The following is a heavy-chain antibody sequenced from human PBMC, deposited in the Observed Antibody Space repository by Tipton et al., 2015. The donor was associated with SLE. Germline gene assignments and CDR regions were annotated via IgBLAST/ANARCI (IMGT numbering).Heavy chain of an antibody. J-gene: IGHJ5*02. CDR1: GGYITSSSYY. V-gene: IGHV4-39*07. Sequence: TLSLTCTVSGGYITSSSYYWGWIRQPPGKGLEWIGSIYYSGSTYYNPSLKSRVTISVDTSKNQFSLKLSSVTAAYTAVYYCARDSWVTQGRWFDPWGQGTLVTVSS. D-gene: IGHD4-23*01. CDR2: IYYSGST. CDR3: ARDSWVTQGRWFDP.